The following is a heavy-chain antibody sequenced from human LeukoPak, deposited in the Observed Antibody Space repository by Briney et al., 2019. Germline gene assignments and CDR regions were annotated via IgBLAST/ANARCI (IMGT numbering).Heavy chain of an antibody. CDR1: GFTFSSYS. D-gene: IGHD3-10*01. CDR2: ISSSSSYI. V-gene: IGHV3-21*01. CDR3: ARDKEVLLWFGDHNWFDP. J-gene: IGHJ5*02. Sequence: PGGSLRLSCAASGFTFSSYSMNWVRQAPGKGLEWVSSISSSSSYIYYADSVKGRFTISRDNAKNSLYLQMNSLRAEDTAVYYCARDKEVLLWFGDHNWFDPWGQGTLVTVSS.